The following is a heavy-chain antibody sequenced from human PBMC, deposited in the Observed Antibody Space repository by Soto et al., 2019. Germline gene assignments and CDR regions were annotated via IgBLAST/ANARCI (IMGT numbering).Heavy chain of an antibody. Sequence: QVQLVQSGAEVKKPGASVKVSCKASGYTFTSYGISWVRQAPGQGLEWMGWISAYNGNTNYAQKLQGRGTMTPETSTGQGYMGARSLRSDHTAGDYRSRGGPFFFHGDYSDYWGQGTLVTVSS. CDR1: GYTFTSYG. CDR2: ISAYNGNT. D-gene: IGHD4-17*01. J-gene: IGHJ4*02. V-gene: IGHV1-18*01. CDR3: SRGGPFFFHGDYSDY.